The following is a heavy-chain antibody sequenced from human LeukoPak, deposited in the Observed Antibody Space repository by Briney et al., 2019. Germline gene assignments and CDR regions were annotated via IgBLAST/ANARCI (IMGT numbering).Heavy chain of an antibody. CDR3: ARRQGRYCTNGVCYTFDY. CDR2: IYYSGST. D-gene: IGHD2-8*01. CDR1: GGSISTSNYY. J-gene: IGHJ4*02. V-gene: IGHV4-39*01. Sequence: SETLSLTCTVSGGSISTSNYYWGWIRQPPGKGLEWIGSIYYSGSTYYNPSLKSRVTISVDTSKNQFSLKLSSVTAADTAVYYCARRQGRYCTNGVCYTFDYWAQGTLVAVSS.